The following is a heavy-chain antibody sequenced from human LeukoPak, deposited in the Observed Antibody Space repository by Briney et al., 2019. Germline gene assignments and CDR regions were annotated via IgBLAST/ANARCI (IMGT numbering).Heavy chain of an antibody. V-gene: IGHV3-30-3*01. J-gene: IGHJ4*02. CDR1: GFTFSSYA. D-gene: IGHD2-15*01. CDR3: ARATSPARGGYFDY. Sequence: PGGSLRLSCAASGFTFSSYAMHWVRQAPGKGLEWVAVISYDGSNKYYADSVKGRFTISRDNSKNTLYLQMYSLRAEDTAVYYCARATSPARGGYFDYWGQGTLVTVSS. CDR2: ISYDGSNK.